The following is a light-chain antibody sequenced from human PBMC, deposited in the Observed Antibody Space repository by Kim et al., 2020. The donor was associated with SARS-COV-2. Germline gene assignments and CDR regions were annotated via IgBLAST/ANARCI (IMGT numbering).Light chain of an antibody. CDR2: QDS. V-gene: IGLV3-1*01. Sequence: YELTQPPSVSVSPGQTASITCSGDKLGDKYACWYQQKSGQSPVLVMYQDSKRPSGIPERFSGSNSGNTATLTISGTEAMDEADYYCQAWDSSTAVFGGG. J-gene: IGLJ3*02. CDR3: QAWDSSTAV. CDR1: KLGDKY.